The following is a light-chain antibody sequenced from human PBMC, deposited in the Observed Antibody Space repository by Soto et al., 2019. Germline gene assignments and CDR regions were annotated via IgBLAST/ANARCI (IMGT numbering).Light chain of an antibody. CDR2: GAS. CDR3: QQYNNWPRSFT. J-gene: IGKJ3*01. Sequence: EIVVTQSPATLSVSPGERATLSCRASQSVSSNLAWYQQKPGQAPRLLIYGASTRATGIPARFSGSGSGTEFTLTISSLQSEDFAVYYCQQYNNWPRSFTFGPGTKVDIK. V-gene: IGKV3-15*01. CDR1: QSVSSN.